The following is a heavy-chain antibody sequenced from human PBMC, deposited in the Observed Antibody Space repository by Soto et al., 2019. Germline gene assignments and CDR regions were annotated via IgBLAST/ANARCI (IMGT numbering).Heavy chain of an antibody. CDR1: GGSISSSSYY. J-gene: IGHJ4*02. CDR2: IYYSGST. CDR3: ARGIRAQLAAAPLYFDY. D-gene: IGHD6-13*01. V-gene: IGHV4-39*07. Sequence: SETLSLTCTVSGGSISSSSYYWGWIRQPPGKGLEWIGSIYYSGSTNYNPSLKSRVNISVDTSKNQFSLKLSSVTAADTAVYYCARGIRAQLAAAPLYFDYWGQGTLVTVSS.